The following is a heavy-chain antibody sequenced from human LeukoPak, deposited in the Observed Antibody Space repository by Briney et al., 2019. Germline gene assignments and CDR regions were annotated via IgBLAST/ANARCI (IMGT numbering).Heavy chain of an antibody. CDR3: ARGRYEGQLVS. Sequence: PSETLSLTCAVYGGSFSGYYWSWIRQPPGKGLEWIGEINHSGSTNYNPSLKSRVTISVDTSKNQFSLKLSSVTAADTAVYYCARGRYEGQLVSWGQGTLVTVSS. CDR1: GGSFSGYY. CDR2: INHSGST. V-gene: IGHV4-34*01. D-gene: IGHD6-13*01. J-gene: IGHJ5*02.